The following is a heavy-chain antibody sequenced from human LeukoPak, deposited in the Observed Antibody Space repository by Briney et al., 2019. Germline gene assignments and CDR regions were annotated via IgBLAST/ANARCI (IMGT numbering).Heavy chain of an antibody. CDR2: IYYSGST. D-gene: IGHD3-3*01. CDR1: GGSISSSSYY. V-gene: IGHV4-39*01. CDR3: ARSGYRSDYYYYYYMDV. Sequence: SETLSLTCTVSGGSISSSSYYWGWTRQPPGKGLEWNGSIYYSGSTYYNPSLKSRVTISVDTPKNQFSLKLSSVTAADTAVYYCARSGYRSDYYYYYYMDVWGKGTTVTVSS. J-gene: IGHJ6*03.